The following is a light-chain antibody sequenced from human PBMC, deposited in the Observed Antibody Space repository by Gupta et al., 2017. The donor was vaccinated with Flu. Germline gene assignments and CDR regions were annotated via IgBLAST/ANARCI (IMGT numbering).Light chain of an antibody. CDR2: DND. CDR3: GTWDNSLSAMV. V-gene: IGLV1-51*01. J-gene: IGLJ2*01. CDR1: SSNIGINY. Sequence: SCSGSSSNIGINYVSWYQQVPGTAPQLLIYDNDKRPSGIPDRFSGSRSGTSATLGITGLQTGDEAEYYCGTWDNSLSAMVFGGGTKLAVL.